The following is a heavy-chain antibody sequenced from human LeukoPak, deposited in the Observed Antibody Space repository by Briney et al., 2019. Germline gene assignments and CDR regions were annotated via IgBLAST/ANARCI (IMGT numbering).Heavy chain of an antibody. J-gene: IGHJ4*02. Sequence: PSETLFLTCTVSGGSISSYYWTWIRQPPGKGLEWIGYIYDSGSTNYNPSLKSRVTISVDTSKNQFSLKLSSVTAADTAVYYCAREPSSGGVDYWGQGTLVTVSS. D-gene: IGHD2-15*01. CDR2: IYDSGST. V-gene: IGHV4-59*01. CDR1: GGSISSYY. CDR3: AREPSSGGVDY.